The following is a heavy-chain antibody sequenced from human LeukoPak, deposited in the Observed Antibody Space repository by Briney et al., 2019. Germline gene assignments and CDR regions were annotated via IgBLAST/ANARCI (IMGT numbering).Heavy chain of an antibody. J-gene: IGHJ6*02. D-gene: IGHD3-16*01. CDR3: ARSVDYVWGTLGGMDV. V-gene: IGHV3-30-3*01. CDR1: GFTFSSYA. CDR2: ISYDGGNK. Sequence: PGGSLRLSCAASGFTFSSYAMHWVRQAPGKGLEWVAVISYDGGNKYYADSVKGRFTISRDNPKNTLYLQMNSLRAEDTAVYYCARSVDYVWGTLGGMDVWGQGTTVTVSS.